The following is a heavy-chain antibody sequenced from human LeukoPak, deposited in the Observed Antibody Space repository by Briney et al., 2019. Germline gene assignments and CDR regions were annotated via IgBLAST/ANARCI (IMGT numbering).Heavy chain of an antibody. J-gene: IGHJ3*02. V-gene: IGHV3-66*01. CDR2: IYRDGNT. CDR3: ARESEPAGLAFDI. Sequence: GGSLRPSCAASGFTVSNNYMSWVRQAPGKGLEWVSLIYRDGNTNYADSVKGRFAISRDKSKNTLSLQMNSLRAEGTAVYYCARESEPAGLAFDIWGQGTMVTVSS. D-gene: IGHD1-14*01. CDR1: GFTVSNNY.